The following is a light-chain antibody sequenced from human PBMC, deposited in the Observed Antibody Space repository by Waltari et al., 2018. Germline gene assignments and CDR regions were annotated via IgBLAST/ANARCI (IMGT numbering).Light chain of an antibody. CDR1: SGSLSTTSY. V-gene: IGLV8-61*01. Sequence: QTVVTQEPSLSVSPGGTVTLTCVLNSGSLSTTSYATWYQQTPGQAPRTLVYKGNSRSSGVPDRFSGSILGNKAALTITGAQAQDESDYYCSLYMGSGIWVFGGGTKLNVL. J-gene: IGLJ3*02. CDR2: KGN. CDR3: SLYMGSGIWV.